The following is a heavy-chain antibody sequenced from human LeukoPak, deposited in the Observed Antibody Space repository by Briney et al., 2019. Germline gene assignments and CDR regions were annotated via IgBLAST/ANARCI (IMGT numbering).Heavy chain of an antibody. D-gene: IGHD2-21*02. CDR3: ARARCGGDCYSDY. J-gene: IGHJ4*02. CDR1: GGTFSSYA. Sequence: SVKVSCKASGGTFSSYAISWVRQAPGQGLEWMGGIIPIFCTANYAQKFQGRVTITADESTSTAYMELSSLRSEDTAVYYCARARCGGDCYSDYWGQGTLVTVSS. CDR2: IIPIFCTA. V-gene: IGHV1-69*13.